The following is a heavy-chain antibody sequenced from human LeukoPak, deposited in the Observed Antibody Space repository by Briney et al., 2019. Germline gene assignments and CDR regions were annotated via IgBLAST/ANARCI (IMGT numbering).Heavy chain of an antibody. Sequence: GGSLRLSCAASGFTFSSYGMHWVRQAPGKGLEWVAFIQYDVSSEYYADSVKGRFTVSRDNSKNTLYLQMNSLRAEDTAVYYCAREYTGRCIHAFHSWGQGTMVTVSS. CDR1: GFTFSSYG. J-gene: IGHJ3*02. D-gene: IGHD2-2*02. CDR2: IQYDVSSE. CDR3: AREYTGRCIHAFHS. V-gene: IGHV3-30*02.